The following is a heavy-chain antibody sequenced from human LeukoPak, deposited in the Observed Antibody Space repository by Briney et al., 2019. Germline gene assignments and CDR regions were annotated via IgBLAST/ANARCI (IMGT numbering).Heavy chain of an antibody. Sequence: GGSLRLSCAASGLAFSSYAMNWVRQPPGKGLEWVSTISVASITFHTDSVNGRFTISKDNSRNTVYLQMTSLRADDTAVYYCADYGVSGVRNNFYWGQGTLVTVSS. J-gene: IGHJ4*02. CDR3: ADYGVSGVRNNFY. V-gene: IGHV3-23*01. D-gene: IGHD3-3*01. CDR1: GLAFSSYA. CDR2: ISVASIT.